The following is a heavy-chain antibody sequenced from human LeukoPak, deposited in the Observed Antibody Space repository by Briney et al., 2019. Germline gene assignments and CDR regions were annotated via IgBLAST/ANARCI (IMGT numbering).Heavy chain of an antibody. J-gene: IGHJ2*01. V-gene: IGHV4-38-2*01. CDR2: IHHSGST. CDR3: ARRPIEMATPYWYFDL. D-gene: IGHD5-24*01. CDR1: GYSTSSGYY. Sequence: SETLSLTCAVSGYSTSSGYYWGWIRQPPGKGLEWIGSIHHSGSTYYNPSLKSRVTISVDTSKNQFSLKLSSVTAADTAVYYCARRPIEMATPYWYFDLWGRGTLVTVSS.